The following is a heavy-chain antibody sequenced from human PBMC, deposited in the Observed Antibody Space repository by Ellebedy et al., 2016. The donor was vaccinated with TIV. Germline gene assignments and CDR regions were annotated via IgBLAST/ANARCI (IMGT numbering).Heavy chain of an antibody. CDR1: GFTFTSYY. CDR3: AREGASAVADYFDY. D-gene: IGHD2-15*01. Sequence: AASVKVSCKASGFTFTSYYIHWVRQAPGQGLEWMGRVNPGGGRTKFAPNFQVRLTMTRDTSTSEVYLEVRSLRSDDTAVYYWAREGASAVADYFDYWGQGTLVIVSS. J-gene: IGHJ4*02. V-gene: IGHV1-46*01. CDR2: VNPGGGRT.